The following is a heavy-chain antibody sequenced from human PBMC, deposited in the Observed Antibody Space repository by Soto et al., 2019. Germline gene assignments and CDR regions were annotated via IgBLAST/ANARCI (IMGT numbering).Heavy chain of an antibody. CDR3: AKDISSGWYFNY. D-gene: IGHD6-19*01. J-gene: IGHJ4*02. V-gene: IGHV3-23*01. CDR1: GFTFSSYG. CDR2: ISGSGGST. Sequence: EVQLLESGGGLVQPGGSLRLSCAASGFTFSSYGMSWVRQAPGKGLEWVSAISGSGGSTNYADSVKGRFTIARDNSKNTLHLQMNSLRAEDTALYYCAKDISSGWYFNYWGQGTLVTVSS.